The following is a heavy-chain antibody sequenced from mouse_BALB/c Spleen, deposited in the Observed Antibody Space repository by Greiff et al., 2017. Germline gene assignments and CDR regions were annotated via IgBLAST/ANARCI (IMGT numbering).Heavy chain of an antibody. J-gene: IGHJ3*01. CDR2: ISYSGST. CDR3: ARGYYGNSAY. Sequence: VHVKQSGPSLVKPSQTLSLTCSVTGDSITSGYWNWIRKFPGNKLEYMGYISYSGSTYYNPSLKSRISITRDTSKNQYYLQLNSVTTEDTATYYCARGYYGNSAYWGQGTLVTVSA. D-gene: IGHD2-1*01. CDR1: GDSITSGY. V-gene: IGHV3-8*02.